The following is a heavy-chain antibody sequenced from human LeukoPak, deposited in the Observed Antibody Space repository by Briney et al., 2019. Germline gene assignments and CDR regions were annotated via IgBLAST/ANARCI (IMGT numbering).Heavy chain of an antibody. V-gene: IGHV1-69*13. Sequence: GASVKVSCEASGGTFSSYAITWVRQAPGQGLEWMGGIIPMFATASYAQNFQGRVTITADESTTTTYMELSSLRSEDTAVYYCARDQDSSGTDYWGQGTLVIVSS. CDR3: ARDQDSSGTDY. CDR1: GGTFSSYA. J-gene: IGHJ4*02. D-gene: IGHD6-19*01. CDR2: IIPMFATA.